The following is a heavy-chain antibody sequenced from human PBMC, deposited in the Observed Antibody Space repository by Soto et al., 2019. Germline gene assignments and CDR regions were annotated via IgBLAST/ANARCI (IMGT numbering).Heavy chain of an antibody. J-gene: IGHJ6*02. V-gene: IGHV3-23*01. Sequence: GGSLRLSCAASGFTISSHAMSWVRQAPGKGLEWVASISGTGDGTYYGDSVKGRFTISRDSSSSTLYLEMNNLRDEDTAVYFCTKSRRGILMVYGFGGMDVWGQGTTVTVSS. CDR3: TKSRRGILMVYGFGGMDV. D-gene: IGHD2-8*01. CDR1: GFTISSHA. CDR2: ISGTGDGT.